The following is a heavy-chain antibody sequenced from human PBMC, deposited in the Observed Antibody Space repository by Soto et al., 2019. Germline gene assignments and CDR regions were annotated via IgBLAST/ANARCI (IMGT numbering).Heavy chain of an antibody. D-gene: IGHD6-25*01. CDR2: ISSSSSTI. CDR1: GFTFSSYS. CDR3: ASLIAAALDPNWFEP. J-gene: IGHJ5*02. V-gene: IGHV3-48*02. Sequence: PGGSLILSCAASGFTFSSYSMNWVRQAPGKGLEWVSYISSSSSTIYYADSVKGRFTISRDNAKNSLYLQMNSLRDEDTAVYYCASLIAAALDPNWFEPWGQGTLVTVSS.